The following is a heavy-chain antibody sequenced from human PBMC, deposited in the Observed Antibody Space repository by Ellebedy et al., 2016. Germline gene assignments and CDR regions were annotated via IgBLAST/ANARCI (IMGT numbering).Heavy chain of an antibody. CDR3: AREPVDTAMPALDRAFDI. J-gene: IGHJ3*02. Sequence: ASVKVSXKASGYTFTSYGISWVRQAPGQGLEWMGWISAYNGNTNYAQKLQGRVTMTTDTSTSTAYMELRSLRSDDTAVYYCAREPVDTAMPALDRAFDIWGQGTMVTVSS. V-gene: IGHV1-18*01. CDR2: ISAYNGNT. D-gene: IGHD5-18*01. CDR1: GYTFTSYG.